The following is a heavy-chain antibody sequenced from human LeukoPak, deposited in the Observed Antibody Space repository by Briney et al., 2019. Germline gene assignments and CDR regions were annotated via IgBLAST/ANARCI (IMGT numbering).Heavy chain of an antibody. V-gene: IGHV3-66*01. Sequence: GGSLRLSCAASGFTVSSNYMSWVRQAPGKGLEWVSVIYSGGSTYYADSVKGRFTISRDNSKNTLYLQMNSLRAEDTAVYYCARDRMVTATGMDVWGQGTTVPVSS. J-gene: IGHJ6*02. CDR2: IYSGGST. CDR1: GFTVSSNY. CDR3: ARDRMVTATGMDV. D-gene: IGHD2-21*02.